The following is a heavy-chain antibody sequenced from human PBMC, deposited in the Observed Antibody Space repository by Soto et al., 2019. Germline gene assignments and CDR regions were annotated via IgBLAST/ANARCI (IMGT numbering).Heavy chain of an antibody. Sequence: GGSLRLSCAASGFTFTNFAMNWVRQSPGKGLEWVSVISGTGDTTYNADSVKGRFTISRDNSMNTAFLQMNSLRAEDTALYYCAKGYCSSTSCSFDYWGQGTLVTVSS. CDR3: AKGYCSSTSCSFDY. D-gene: IGHD2-2*01. CDR2: ISGTGDTT. CDR1: GFTFTNFA. V-gene: IGHV3-23*01. J-gene: IGHJ4*02.